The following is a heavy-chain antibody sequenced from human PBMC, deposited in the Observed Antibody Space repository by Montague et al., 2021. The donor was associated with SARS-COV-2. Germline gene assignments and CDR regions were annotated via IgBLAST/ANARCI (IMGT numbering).Heavy chain of an antibody. D-gene: IGHD6-13*01. V-gene: IGHV3-74*01. Sequence: SLRLSCAVSGFTFRTYWMHWVRQAPGKGLEWVSRIDDDGTNTIYADSVKGRFTISRDSAKSTLYLQMNSLRAGDTAVYYCARMPMRNGHGYGDVFDVWGQGTMVTVSS. J-gene: IGHJ3*01. CDR1: GFTFRTYW. CDR3: ARMPMRNGHGYGDVFDV. CDR2: IDDDGTNT.